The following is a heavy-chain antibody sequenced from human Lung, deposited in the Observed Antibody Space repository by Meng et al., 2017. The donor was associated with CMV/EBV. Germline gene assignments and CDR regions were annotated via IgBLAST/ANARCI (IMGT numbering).Heavy chain of an antibody. J-gene: IGHJ6*02. CDR3: ARDFKKRRGIFGTVSGGYYGMDA. CDR1: GGTFDNYA. D-gene: IGHD3-3*01. CDR2: INPILSMA. Sequence: SVKVSCKAPGGTFDNYAISWVRQAPGQGLEWMGGINPILSMATYPQRFQGRVTTTADKSTTTAYMELSSLRSEDTALYYCARDFKKRRGIFGTVSGGYYGMDAWGQGTXVTVSS. V-gene: IGHV1-69*10.